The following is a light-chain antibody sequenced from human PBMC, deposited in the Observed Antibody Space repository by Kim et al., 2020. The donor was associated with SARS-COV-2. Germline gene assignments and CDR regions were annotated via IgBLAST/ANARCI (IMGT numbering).Light chain of an antibody. J-gene: IGLJ3*02. CDR1: SGSIASNY. V-gene: IGLV6-57*04. CDR3: QSYDSSTHWV. Sequence: NFMLTQPHSVSESPGKTVTISCTRSSGSIASNYVQWYQQRPSSAPTTVIYEDNQRPSGVPDRFSGSIDSSSNSASLTISGLKTEDEADYYCQSYDSSTHWVFGGGTQLTVL. CDR2: EDN.